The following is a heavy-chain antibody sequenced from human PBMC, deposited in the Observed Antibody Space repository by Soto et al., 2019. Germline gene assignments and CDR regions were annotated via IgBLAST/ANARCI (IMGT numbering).Heavy chain of an antibody. CDR2: INSDGSST. J-gene: IGHJ4*02. CDR1: GFTFSTFW. CDR3: ARDFEY. Sequence: EVQLVESGGGLVQPGGSLRLSCEASGFTFSTFWMHGVRQAPGKGLVWVSRINSDGSSTYYADSVKGRVTISRDNAKNTLYLHLSSLRPEDTAVYYCARDFEYWGQGTLVTVSS. V-gene: IGHV3-74*01.